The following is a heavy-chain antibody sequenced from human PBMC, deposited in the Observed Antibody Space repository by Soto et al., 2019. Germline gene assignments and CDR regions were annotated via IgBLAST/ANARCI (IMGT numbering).Heavy chain of an antibody. J-gene: IGHJ5*02. V-gene: IGHV3-23*01. CDR1: GFTFSSYA. Sequence: EMQLLESGGGLVQPGGSLRLSCAASGFTFSSYAMSWVRQAPGKGLEWVSAISGSGGSTYYADSVKGRFTISRDNSKNTLYLQMNSLRAEDTAVYYCAKDRFDGGGYYDILTGQNWFDPWGQGTLVTVSS. D-gene: IGHD3-9*01. CDR2: ISGSGGST. CDR3: AKDRFDGGGYYDILTGQNWFDP.